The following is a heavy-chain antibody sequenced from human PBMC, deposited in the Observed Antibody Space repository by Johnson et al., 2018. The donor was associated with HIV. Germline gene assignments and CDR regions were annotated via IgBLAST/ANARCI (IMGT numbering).Heavy chain of an antibody. J-gene: IGHJ3*02. Sequence: MQLVESGGGLVQPGGSLRLSCAASGFTFSSYWMSWVRQAPGKGLEWVANIKQDGSEKYYVDSVKGRFTISRDNAKNSLYLQMNSLRAEDTAVYYCARDIIAVAGYDAFDIWGQGTMVTVSS. V-gene: IGHV3-7*05. CDR3: ARDIIAVAGYDAFDI. CDR2: IKQDGSEK. CDR1: GFTFSSYW. D-gene: IGHD6-19*01.